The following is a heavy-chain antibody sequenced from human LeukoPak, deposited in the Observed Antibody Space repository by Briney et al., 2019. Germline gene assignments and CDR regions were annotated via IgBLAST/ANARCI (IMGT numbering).Heavy chain of an antibody. J-gene: IGHJ4*02. D-gene: IGHD1-1*01. Sequence: SQTLSLTCTVSGGSISNGSYYWSWIRQPAGKGLEWIGHVYTSGSTNYNPSLKSRVTISVDTSKNQFSLMLRSVTAADTAVYYCARAEDWNRHRSQAQFDYWGQGTLVTVSS. V-gene: IGHV4-61*09. CDR2: VYTSGST. CDR1: GGSISNGSYY. CDR3: ARAEDWNRHRSQAQFDY.